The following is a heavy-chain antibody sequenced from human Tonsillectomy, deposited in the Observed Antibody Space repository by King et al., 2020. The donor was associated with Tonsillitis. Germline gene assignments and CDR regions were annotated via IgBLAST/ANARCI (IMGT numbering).Heavy chain of an antibody. V-gene: IGHV3-11*06. CDR3: ASRASSGGGPFDS. J-gene: IGHJ3*02. CDR1: GFNFSDYY. Sequence: VQLVESGGGLVKPGGSLRLSCAASGFNFSDYYMTWIRQAPGKGLEWVSYISGSSSNTNYADSLKGRFTISRDNAKNSLHLQMNSLRAEDTAVYYCASRASSGGGPFDSWGQGKMVTVSS. CDR2: ISGSSSNT. D-gene: IGHD3-16*01.